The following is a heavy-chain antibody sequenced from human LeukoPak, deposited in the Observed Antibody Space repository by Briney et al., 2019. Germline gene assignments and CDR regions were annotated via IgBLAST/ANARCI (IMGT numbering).Heavy chain of an antibody. CDR1: GSGFTFGNFA. Sequence: GGSLRLSCEVSGSGFTFGNFAMSWVRRAPGKGLEWVSGISGSGYYTYYADSVKGRFTISRDNSKNTVYIQINSLRAEDTAVYYCAKDGSWGDYQFYFYMDVWGKGTTVTVSS. CDR3: AKDGSWGDYQFYFYMDV. V-gene: IGHV3-23*01. CDR2: ISGSGYYT. J-gene: IGHJ6*03. D-gene: IGHD2-2*01.